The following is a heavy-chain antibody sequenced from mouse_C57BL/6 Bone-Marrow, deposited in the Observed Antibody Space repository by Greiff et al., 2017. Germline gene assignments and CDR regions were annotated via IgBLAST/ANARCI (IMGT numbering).Heavy chain of an antibody. J-gene: IGHJ4*01. CDR3: ARNPLFTTRYAMDY. CDR2: IWSGGST. Sequence: PGKGLEWLGVIWSGGSTDYNAAFISRLSISKDNSKSQVFFEMNSLQADDTAIYYCARNPLFTTRYAMDYWGQGTSVTISS. D-gene: IGHD1-1*01. V-gene: IGHV2-2*01.